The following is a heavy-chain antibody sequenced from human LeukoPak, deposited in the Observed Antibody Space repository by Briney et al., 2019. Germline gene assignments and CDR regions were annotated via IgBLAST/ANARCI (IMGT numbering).Heavy chain of an antibody. Sequence: GGSLRLSCAASGFTFSSYAMSWVRQAPGKGLEWVSAISGSGGSTYYADSVKGRFTISRDTSKNTLYLQVNSLRAEDTAVYYCARGGGYYPIDYWGQGTLVTVSS. J-gene: IGHJ4*02. CDR3: ARGGGYYPIDY. CDR2: ISGSGGST. CDR1: GFTFSSYA. V-gene: IGHV3-23*01. D-gene: IGHD2-15*01.